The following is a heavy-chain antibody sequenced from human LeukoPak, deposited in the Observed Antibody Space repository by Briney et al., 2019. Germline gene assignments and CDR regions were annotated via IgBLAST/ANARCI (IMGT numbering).Heavy chain of an antibody. D-gene: IGHD4-23*01. CDR2: IILILGIA. Sequence: ASVKVSCKASGGTFSSYAISWVRQAPGQGLEWMGRIILILGIANYAQKFQGRVTITADKSTSTAYMELSSLRSEDTAVYYCARGDGGNFDYWGQGTLVTVSS. V-gene: IGHV1-69*04. J-gene: IGHJ4*02. CDR3: ARGDGGNFDY. CDR1: GGTFSSYA.